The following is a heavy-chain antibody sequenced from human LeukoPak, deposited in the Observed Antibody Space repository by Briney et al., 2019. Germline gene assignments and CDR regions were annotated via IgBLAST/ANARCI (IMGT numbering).Heavy chain of an antibody. Sequence: PGRSLRLSCAASGFTFSSYAMHWGRQAPGKGLEWVAVISYDGSNKYYADSVKGRFTISRDNSKNTLYLQMNSLRAEDTAVYYCARRLPPPLYEAYIWGQGTMVTVSS. V-gene: IGHV3-30*01. CDR3: ARRLPPPLYEAYI. D-gene: IGHD3-16*02. J-gene: IGHJ3*02. CDR2: ISYDGSNK. CDR1: GFTFSSYA.